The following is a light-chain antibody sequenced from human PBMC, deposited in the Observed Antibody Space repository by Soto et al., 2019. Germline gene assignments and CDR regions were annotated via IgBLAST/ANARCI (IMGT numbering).Light chain of an antibody. CDR3: QQYNSYPWT. J-gene: IGKJ1*01. CDR2: DAS. V-gene: IGKV1-5*01. CDR1: QSITTW. Sequence: DVHMTQSPSTLSASVLDIVFITFLASQSITTWLAWYQQKPAKAPKLLIYDASSLESGVPSRFSGSGSGTEFTLTISSLQPDDFATYYCQQYNSYPWTFGQGTKVDIK.